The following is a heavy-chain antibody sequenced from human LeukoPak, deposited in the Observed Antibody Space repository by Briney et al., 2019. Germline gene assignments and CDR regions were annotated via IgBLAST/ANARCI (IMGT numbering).Heavy chain of an antibody. CDR2: ISTSSSTI. J-gene: IGHJ4*02. CDR3: ARSRGVSDY. D-gene: IGHD3-10*01. V-gene: IGHV3-48*02. Sequence: GGSLRLSCEASGFTFSSNWMHWVRQAPGKGLEWVSYISTSSSTIYYADSVKGRFTISRDNAKNSLYLQMSSLRDDDTAVYFCARSRGVSDYWGQGTLVTVSS. CDR1: GFTFSSNW.